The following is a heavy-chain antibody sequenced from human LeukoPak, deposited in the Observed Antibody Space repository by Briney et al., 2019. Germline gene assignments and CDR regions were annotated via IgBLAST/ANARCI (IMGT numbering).Heavy chain of an antibody. CDR3: AKAKYGGWYGGFNY. J-gene: IGHJ4*02. Sequence: GGSLRLSCAASGFTFSSYGMHWVRQAPGKGLEWVAVISYDGSNKYYADSVKGRFTISRDNSKNTLYLQMNSLRAEDTAVYYCAKAKYGGWYGGFNYWGQGTLVTVSS. V-gene: IGHV3-30*18. CDR2: ISYDGSNK. D-gene: IGHD6-19*01. CDR1: GFTFSSYG.